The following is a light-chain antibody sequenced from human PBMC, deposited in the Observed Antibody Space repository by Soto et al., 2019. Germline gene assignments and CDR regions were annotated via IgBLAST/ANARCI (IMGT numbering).Light chain of an antibody. CDR1: QGINTW. J-gene: IGKJ4*01. CDR3: QQYSTYPLP. Sequence: DIQMTQSPPSLSAFVGEIVTITCRASQGINTWIAWYQQKPETAPTSLIYDASGLESGVPSRFSGSGSGTDFNLTISSLQPEDVATYYCQQYSTYPLPFGGGTTVEIK. CDR2: DAS. V-gene: IGKV1D-16*01.